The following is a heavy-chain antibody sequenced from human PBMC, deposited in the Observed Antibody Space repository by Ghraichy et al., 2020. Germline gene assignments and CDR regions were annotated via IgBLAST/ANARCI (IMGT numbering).Heavy chain of an antibody. CDR1: GFTFSSYW. Sequence: GGSLRLSCAASGFTFSSYWMHWVRQAPGKGLVWVSRINSDGSSTSYADSVKGRFTISRDNAKNTLYLQMNSLRAEDTAVYYCARQGGAGYFDWLFDYWGQGTLVTVSS. J-gene: IGHJ4*02. CDR2: INSDGSST. CDR3: ARQGGAGYFDWLFDY. D-gene: IGHD3-9*01. V-gene: IGHV3-74*01.